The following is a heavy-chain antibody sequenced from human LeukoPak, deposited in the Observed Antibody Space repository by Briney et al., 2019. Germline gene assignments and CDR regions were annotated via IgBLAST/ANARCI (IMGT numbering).Heavy chain of an antibody. D-gene: IGHD3-22*01. CDR2: IYPDDSDI. V-gene: IGHV5-51*01. J-gene: IGHJ4*02. CDR3: ARYYYDRAVGPFDY. CDR1: GYTFTNYW. Sequence: GESLQISCQGSGYTFTNYWIGWVRQMPGKGLEWMGIIYPDDSDIRYSPSFQGQVTISADKSITTAYLQWSSLKASDTAMYYCARYYYDRAVGPFDYWGQGSLVTVSS.